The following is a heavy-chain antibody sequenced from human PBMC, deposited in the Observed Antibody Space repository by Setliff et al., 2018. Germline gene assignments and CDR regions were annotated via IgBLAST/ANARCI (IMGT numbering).Heavy chain of an antibody. CDR1: GYTLTELS. Sequence: ASVKVSCKVSGYTLTELSRHWVRQAPGKGLEWMGGFDPEDGETIYAQKFQGRVTVTEDTSTSTAYMELRSLRSDDTAVYYCARVGSSSWLHPDVYYYYGMDVWGQGTTVTVSS. V-gene: IGHV1-24*01. CDR2: FDPEDGET. J-gene: IGHJ6*02. D-gene: IGHD6-13*01. CDR3: ARVGSSSWLHPDVYYYYGMDV.